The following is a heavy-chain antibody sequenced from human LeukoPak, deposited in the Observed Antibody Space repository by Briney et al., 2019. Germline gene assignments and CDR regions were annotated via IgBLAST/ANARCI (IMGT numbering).Heavy chain of an antibody. CDR2: ISSSSSYI. Sequence: PGGSLRLSCAASGFTFSSYSMNWVRQAPGKGLEWVSSISSSSSYIYYADSVKGRFTISRDNAKNSLYLQMNSLRAEDTAVYYCARDDHYGSGEDYFDYWGQGTLVTVSS. V-gene: IGHV3-21*01. D-gene: IGHD3-10*01. J-gene: IGHJ4*02. CDR1: GFTFSSYS. CDR3: ARDDHYGSGEDYFDY.